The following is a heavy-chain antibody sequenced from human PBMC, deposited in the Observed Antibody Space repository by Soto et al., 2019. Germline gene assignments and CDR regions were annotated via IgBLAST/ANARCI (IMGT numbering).Heavy chain of an antibody. J-gene: IGHJ4*02. CDR1: GDSISSSSYY. Sequence: TSETLSLTCTVSGDSISSSSYYWGWIRQPPGKGLEWIGSIHYSGSTYYNPSLKSRVTISVDTSKNQFSLKVNSVTAADTAVYYCARPQPSCSGGTCYPRGAFDYWGQGTLVTVSS. CDR3: ARPQPSCSGGTCYPRGAFDY. D-gene: IGHD2-15*01. V-gene: IGHV4-39*01. CDR2: IHYSGST.